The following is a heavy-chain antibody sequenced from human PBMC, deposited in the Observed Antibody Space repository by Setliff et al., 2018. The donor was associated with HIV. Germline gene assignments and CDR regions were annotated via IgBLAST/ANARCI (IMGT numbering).Heavy chain of an antibody. J-gene: IGHJ4*02. V-gene: IGHV4-34*01. CDR3: ARLTTTYYYDSSAYYHPV. CDR2: INHSGGT. CDR1: GGSFSGYY. D-gene: IGHD3-22*01. Sequence: LETLSLTCAVYGGSFSGYYWSWIRQPPGKGLEWIGEINHSGGTNYNPSLKSRVTISVDTSKNQFSLKLSSVTAADTAVFYCARLTTTYYYDSSAYYHPVWGQGTLVTVSS.